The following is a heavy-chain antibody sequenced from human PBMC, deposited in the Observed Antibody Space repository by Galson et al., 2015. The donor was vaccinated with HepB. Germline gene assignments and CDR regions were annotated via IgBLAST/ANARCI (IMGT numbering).Heavy chain of an antibody. CDR1: GSSFTNYW. Sequence: QSGAEVKKPGESLRISCKGSGSSFTNYWIGWVRQMPGKGLEWMGIIYPGDSDTRYSPSFQGHVTISADKSISTAYLQWSSLKASDTAMYYCARKEFRYYYGSGSNPGIMDVWGQGTTVTVSS. CDR2: IYPGDSDT. CDR3: ARKEFRYYYGSGSNPGIMDV. D-gene: IGHD3-10*01. J-gene: IGHJ6*02. V-gene: IGHV5-51*01.